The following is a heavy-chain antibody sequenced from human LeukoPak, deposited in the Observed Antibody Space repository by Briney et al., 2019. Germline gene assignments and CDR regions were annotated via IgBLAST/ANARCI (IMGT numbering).Heavy chain of an antibody. V-gene: IGHV3-66*01. D-gene: IGHD1-26*01. CDR1: GFTVSGNY. CDR2: IYSGGRT. Sequence: QPGGSLSLSCAASGFTVSGNYMSWVRQAPGKGLEWVSVIYSGGRTYYADSVKGRFTISRDNSKNTLYLQMNSLRAEDTAVYYCARNRGGSYSDYWGQGTLVTVSS. J-gene: IGHJ4*02. CDR3: ARNRGGSYSDY.